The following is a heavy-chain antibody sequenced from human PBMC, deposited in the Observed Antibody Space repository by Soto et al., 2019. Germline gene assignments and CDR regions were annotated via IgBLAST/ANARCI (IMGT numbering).Heavy chain of an antibody. CDR2: ISGSGGST. J-gene: IGHJ4*02. D-gene: IGHD4-4*01. Sequence: EVQLLESGGGLVQPGGSLRLSCAASGFTFSSYAMSWVRQAPGKGLEWVSAISGSGGSTYYADSVKGRFTISRDNSKNTLYLQMNNLKAEDTAVYYCAKEVVKALQPNYFDYWGQGTLVTVSS. CDR3: AKEVVKALQPNYFDY. CDR1: GFTFSSYA. V-gene: IGHV3-23*01.